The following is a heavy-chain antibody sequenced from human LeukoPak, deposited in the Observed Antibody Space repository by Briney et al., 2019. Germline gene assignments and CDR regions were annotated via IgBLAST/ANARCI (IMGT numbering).Heavy chain of an antibody. CDR3: ARDPWTLYDYYMDV. V-gene: IGHV3-48*04. Sequence: GGSLRLSCAASGFPFSSYTMKGVRESPGKGLEGVSNIGTSSTTIYYADPVKGRFPISRDNAKNSLYLQVNSLRAEDTAVYYCARDPWTLYDYYMDVWGKGTTVTVSS. CDR2: IGTSSTTI. CDR1: GFPFSSYT. J-gene: IGHJ6*03. D-gene: IGHD3/OR15-3a*01.